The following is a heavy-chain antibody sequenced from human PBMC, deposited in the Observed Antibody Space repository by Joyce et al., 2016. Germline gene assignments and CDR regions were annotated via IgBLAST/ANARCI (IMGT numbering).Heavy chain of an antibody. V-gene: IGHV4-61*02. Sequence: QVQLQESGPGLVKPSQTLSLICTVSGGSINNNNYYWSWIRQPAGKGLGWIGRIHRSESTTYTPSLKSRVTISIDTPKKQISLKVTSVTAADTAVYYCAREAVYKTYYYGMDVWGQGTTVTVSS. CDR1: GGSINNNNYY. D-gene: IGHD1-14*01. J-gene: IGHJ6*02. CDR3: AREAVYKTYYYGMDV. CDR2: IHRSEST.